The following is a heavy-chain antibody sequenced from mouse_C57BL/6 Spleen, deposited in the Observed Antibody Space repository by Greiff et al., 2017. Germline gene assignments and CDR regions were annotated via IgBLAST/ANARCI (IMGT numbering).Heavy chain of an antibody. CDR1: GFTFSSYA. V-gene: IGHV5-4*01. CDR2: ISDGGSYT. Sequence: EVKLVESGGGLVKPGGSLKLSCAASGFTFSSYAMSWVRQTPEKRLEWVATISDGGSYTYYPDNVKGRFTISRDNAKNNLYLQMSHLKSEDTAMYYCARDRWLAYWGQGTLVTVSA. CDR3: ARDRWLAY. J-gene: IGHJ3*01.